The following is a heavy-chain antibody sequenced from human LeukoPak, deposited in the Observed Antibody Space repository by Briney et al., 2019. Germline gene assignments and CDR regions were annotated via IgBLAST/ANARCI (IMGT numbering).Heavy chain of an antibody. CDR1: GYMFNNFW. CDR2: IYPGDSDA. D-gene: IGHD4-17*01. Sequence: GESLKISCQGSGYMFNNFWISWVRQKPGKGLEFMGIIYPGDSDASYSPSFQGQVTMSADTSSNTAYLHWTSLEASDTAIYYCARHLGDFCDFNLAGLWGPGTLVTVSS. V-gene: IGHV5-51*01. CDR3: ARHLGDFCDFNLAGL. J-gene: IGHJ4*02.